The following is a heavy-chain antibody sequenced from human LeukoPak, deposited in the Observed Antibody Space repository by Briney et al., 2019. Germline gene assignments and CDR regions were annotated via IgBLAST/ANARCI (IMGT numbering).Heavy chain of an antibody. Sequence: GGSLRLSCAASGFTFSTYAMSWVRQAPGKGLEWVSVISGSATSTHYADSVKGRFTVSRDNSNNTLYLQMNSLRAEDTAVYYCAKHYNWNYKNWLDPWGQGTLVTVSS. J-gene: IGHJ5*02. V-gene: IGHV3-23*01. CDR1: GFTFSTYA. CDR2: ISGSATST. D-gene: IGHD1-7*01. CDR3: AKHYNWNYKNWLDP.